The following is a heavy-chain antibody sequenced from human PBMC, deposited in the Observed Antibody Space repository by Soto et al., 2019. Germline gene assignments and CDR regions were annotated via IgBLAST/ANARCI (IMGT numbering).Heavy chain of an antibody. Sequence: QVQLRQSGPGLVKPSGTLSLTCAVSGGSISSTNWWRWVRQSPGKGLEWVGEMYQSGSTNYNPSLRGRVTISVDKSNNQFSLKIRSVTAADTALYYCATLPPRIALTVLPIPTWGQGTLVTVSS. CDR3: ATLPPRIALTVLPIPT. D-gene: IGHD2-2*02. CDR1: GGSISSTNW. J-gene: IGHJ4*02. V-gene: IGHV4-4*02. CDR2: MYQSGST.